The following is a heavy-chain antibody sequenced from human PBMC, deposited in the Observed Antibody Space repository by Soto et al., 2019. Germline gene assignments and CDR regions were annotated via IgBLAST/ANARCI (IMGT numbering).Heavy chain of an antibody. CDR2: MYHSGST. CDR3: ASSTSCYDESCVDV. CDR1: GGSIRSYY. J-gene: IGHJ6*02. V-gene: IGHV4-59*01. Sequence: PSETLSLTCTVSGGSIRSYYWSWIRQPPGKGLEWIGYMYHSGSTNYNPSLKSRVTISLDTSKNQFSLKLSSVTAADTAVFYCASSTSCYDESCVDVWGQGTMVTVSS. D-gene: IGHD2-2*01.